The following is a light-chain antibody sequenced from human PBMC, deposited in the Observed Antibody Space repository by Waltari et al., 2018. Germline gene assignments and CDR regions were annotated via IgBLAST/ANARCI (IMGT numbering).Light chain of an antibody. CDR3: QQYVSLPAT. Sequence: IVLTQSPGTLSLSPGDTALLSCRASQSVSKYLAWYQQKPVQAPRRLIFGASSRATGIPDRFSGSGSGTDLSLTISRVEPEDFAVYYCQQYVSLPATFGQGTKVEIE. V-gene: IGKV3-20*01. CDR1: QSVSKY. CDR2: GAS. J-gene: IGKJ1*01.